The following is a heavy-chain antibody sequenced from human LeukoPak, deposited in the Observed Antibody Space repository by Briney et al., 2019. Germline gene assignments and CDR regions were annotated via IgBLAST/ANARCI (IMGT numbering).Heavy chain of an antibody. V-gene: IGHV5-51*01. Sequence: GESLKISCKGSGYSFTSYWIGWVRQMPGKGLEWMGIIYPGDSDTRYSPSFQGQVTISADKSISTAYLQWSSLKASDTAMYYCARQAVTLAYAFDIWGQGTMVTVSS. D-gene: IGHD4-17*01. CDR2: IYPGDSDT. J-gene: IGHJ3*02. CDR3: ARQAVTLAYAFDI. CDR1: GYSFTSYW.